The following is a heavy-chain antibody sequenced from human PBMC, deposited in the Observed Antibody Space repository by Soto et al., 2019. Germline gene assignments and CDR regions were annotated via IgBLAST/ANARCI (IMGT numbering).Heavy chain of an antibody. CDR3: ARVGPAHYYDSSGYYSPLDY. V-gene: IGHV1-69*01. D-gene: IGHD3-22*01. J-gene: IGHJ4*02. CDR1: GESYSSYA. Sequence: SVKVSRKASGESYSSYAINWGRQAPGQGLEWMGGIIPMFGTANYAQKFKGRVTITAGESTSTVYMELSSLRSEDTAVYYCARVGPAHYYDSSGYYSPLDYWGQGTLVTVSS. CDR2: IIPMFGTA.